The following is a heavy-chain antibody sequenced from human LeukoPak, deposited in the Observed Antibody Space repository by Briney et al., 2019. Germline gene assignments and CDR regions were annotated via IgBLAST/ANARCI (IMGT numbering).Heavy chain of an antibody. CDR3: ASGYCGGDCPYHAFDI. Sequence: SETLSLTCTVSGGSISSYYWSWIRQPPGRGLEWIGYIYYGRTTNYNPSLKSRVAISVDKSKNQFSLKLSSVTAADMAVYYCASGYCGGDCPYHAFDIWGQGTVVTVSS. CDR2: IYYGRTT. J-gene: IGHJ3*02. V-gene: IGHV4-59*13. D-gene: IGHD2-21*02. CDR1: GGSISSYY.